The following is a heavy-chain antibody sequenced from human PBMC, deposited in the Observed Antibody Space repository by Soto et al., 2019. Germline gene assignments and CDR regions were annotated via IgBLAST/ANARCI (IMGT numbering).Heavy chain of an antibody. J-gene: IGHJ6*02. CDR3: AKDLGIVATIRNPGNYYYYGMDV. CDR1: GFTFSSDW. Sequence: GGSLRLSCASSGFTFSSDWMHWVRQAPGKGLVWVSRINTDGSDTSYVDSVKGRFTISRDNSKITLYLQMNSLRAEDTAVYYCAKDLGIVATIRNPGNYYYYGMDVWGQGT. D-gene: IGHD5-12*01. V-gene: IGHV3-74*01. CDR2: INTDGSDT.